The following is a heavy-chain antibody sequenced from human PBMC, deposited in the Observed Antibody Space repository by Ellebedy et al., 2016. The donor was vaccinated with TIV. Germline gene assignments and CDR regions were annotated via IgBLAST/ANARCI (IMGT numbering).Heavy chain of an antibody. CDR1: GYTFSEYY. CDR3: VRDPGNRWGLTP. D-gene: IGHD3-16*01. CDR2: INPKTGAT. Sequence: ASVKVSXXTSGYTFSEYYIHWVRLAPGQGLEWVGWINPKTGATNYAQKFQGRLTVTGDTSFSTAYMDLTGLGPDDTAMYYCVRDPGNRWGLTPWGQGTLVTVSS. J-gene: IGHJ5*02. V-gene: IGHV1-2*02.